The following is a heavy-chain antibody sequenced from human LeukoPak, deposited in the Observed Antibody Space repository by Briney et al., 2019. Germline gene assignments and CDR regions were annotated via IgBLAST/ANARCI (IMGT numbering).Heavy chain of an antibody. J-gene: IGHJ6*03. V-gene: IGHV1-18*01. CDR3: ARTPNSFWSGYYTWDYYYYYMDV. CDR1: GYTFTSYG. D-gene: IGHD3-3*01. Sequence: GASVKVSCKASGYTFTSYGISWVRQAPGQGLEWMGLISAYNGNTNYAQKLQGRVTMTTDTSTSTAYMELRSLRSDDTAVYYCARTPNSFWSGYYTWDYYYYYMDVWGKGTTVTVSS. CDR2: ISAYNGNT.